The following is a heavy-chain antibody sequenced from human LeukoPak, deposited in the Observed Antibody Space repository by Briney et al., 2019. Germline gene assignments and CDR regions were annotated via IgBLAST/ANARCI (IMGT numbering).Heavy chain of an antibody. Sequence: PGGSLRLSCAASGFTFSSYAMSWVRQAPGKGLEWVSAISGSGGSTYYADSVKGRFTISRDNSKNTLYLQMNSLRAEDTAVYYCARGAWAIAAAGTSIDYWGQGTLVTVSS. D-gene: IGHD6-13*01. CDR1: GFTFSSYA. CDR3: ARGAWAIAAAGTSIDY. CDR2: ISGSGGST. J-gene: IGHJ4*02. V-gene: IGHV3-23*01.